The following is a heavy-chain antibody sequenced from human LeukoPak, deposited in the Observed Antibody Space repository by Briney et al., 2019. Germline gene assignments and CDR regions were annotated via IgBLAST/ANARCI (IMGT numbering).Heavy chain of an antibody. CDR3: ARELQDGFDI. Sequence: SQTLSFTCAISGDSVSTNCAACNWIRQSPSRGLEWLGRTYYRSKWYYDYAVSVKSRITINPDTSKNQFSLQVNSVTPEDTAVYDCARELQDGFDIWGQGTMVTVSS. CDR2: TYYRSKWYY. J-gene: IGHJ3*02. CDR1: GDSVSTNCAA. V-gene: IGHV6-1*01.